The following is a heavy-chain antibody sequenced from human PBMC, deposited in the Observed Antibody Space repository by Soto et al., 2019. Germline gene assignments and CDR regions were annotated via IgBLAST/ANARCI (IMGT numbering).Heavy chain of an antibody. CDR3: ARNRGVVVVAAPHLPHDY. D-gene: IGHD2-15*01. V-gene: IGHV1-18*01. Sequence: QVQLVQSGAEVKRPGASVKVSCKVSGYTFTSYAITWVRQAPGQGLEWMGWISAYNSNTYYAQKFQGRVTMTTDTSTNTAYIELRSLTSDDTAVYYCARNRGVVVVAAPHLPHDYWGQGTLVAVSS. J-gene: IGHJ4*02. CDR2: ISAYNSNT. CDR1: GYTFTSYA.